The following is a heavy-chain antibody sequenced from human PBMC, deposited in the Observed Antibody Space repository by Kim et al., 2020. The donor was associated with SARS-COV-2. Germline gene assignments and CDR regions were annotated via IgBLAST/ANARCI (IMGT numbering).Heavy chain of an antibody. CDR2: IYYSGST. CDR1: GGSISSYY. CDR3: ARGGGYSGSSYYYGMDV. Sequence: SETLSLTCTVSGGSISSYYWSWIRQPPGKGLEWIGYIYYSGSTNYNPSLKSRVTISVDTSKNQFSLKLSSVTAADTAVYYCARGGGYSGSSYYYGMDVWGQGTTVTVSS. D-gene: IGHD1-26*01. V-gene: IGHV4-59*01. J-gene: IGHJ6*02.